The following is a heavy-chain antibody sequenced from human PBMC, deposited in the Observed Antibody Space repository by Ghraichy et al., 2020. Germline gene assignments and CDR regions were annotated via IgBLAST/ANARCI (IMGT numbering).Heavy chain of an antibody. CDR2: IYHSGIT. CDR3: ARFGGYSP. CDR1: GGSISSSSYY. V-gene: IGHV4-39*01. Sequence: SETLSLTCTVSGGSISSSSYYWGWIRQPPGKGLEWIGSIYHSGITFYNPSLKSRVSMSVDTYDNKFSLRLSSLTATDTAIYYCARFGGYSPWGQGTLVTVSS. J-gene: IGHJ4*02. D-gene: IGHD3-22*01.